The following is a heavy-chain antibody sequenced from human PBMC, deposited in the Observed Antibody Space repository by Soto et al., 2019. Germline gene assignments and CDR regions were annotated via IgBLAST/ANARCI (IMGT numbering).Heavy chain of an antibody. V-gene: IGHV3-30*03. CDR2: ISYDGSNK. CDR1: GFTFSSYG. D-gene: IGHD5-18*01. J-gene: IGHJ4*02. Sequence: QVQLVESGGGVVQPGRSLRLSCAASGFTFSSYGMHWVRQAPGKGLEWVAVISYDGSNKYYADSVKGRFTISRDNSKNTLYLQMNSLRAEYTAVYYCASSLDTAMVQGGDYWGQGTLVTVSS. CDR3: ASSLDTAMVQGGDY.